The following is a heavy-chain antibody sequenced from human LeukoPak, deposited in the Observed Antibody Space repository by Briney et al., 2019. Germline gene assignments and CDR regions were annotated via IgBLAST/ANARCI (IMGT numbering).Heavy chain of an antibody. CDR2: IIPIFGTA. D-gene: IGHD2-2*02. J-gene: IGHJ6*03. CDR1: GGTFSSYA. V-gene: IGHV1-69*05. CDR3: ARAVVVPAAIRSDYYYYYMDV. Sequence: GASVKVSCKASGGTFSSYAISWVRQAPGQGLEWMGGIIPIFGTANYAQKFQGRVTITTDESTSTAYMELSSLRSEDTAVYYCARAVVVPAAIRSDYYYYYMDVWGKGTTVTVSS.